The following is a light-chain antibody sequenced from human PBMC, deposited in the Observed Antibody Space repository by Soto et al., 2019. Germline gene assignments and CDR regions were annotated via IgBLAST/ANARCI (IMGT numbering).Light chain of an antibody. CDR1: SGHSNYD. CDR2: LNSDGSH. CDR3: QTWGSGIVV. V-gene: IGLV4-69*01. Sequence: QSVLTQSPSASASLGASVKLTCTLSSGHSNYDIAWHQQQSEKGPRYLMKLNSDGSHSKGDGIPDRFSGSSSGAERYLTISRLQSEDEADYYCQTWGSGIVVFGGGTQLTVL. J-gene: IGLJ2*01.